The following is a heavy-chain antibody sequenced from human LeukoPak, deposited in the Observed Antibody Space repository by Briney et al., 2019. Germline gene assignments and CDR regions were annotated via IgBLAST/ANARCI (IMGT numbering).Heavy chain of an antibody. Sequence: PGRSLRLSCAASGFTFSSYAMHWVRQAPGKGLEWVAVISYDGSNKYYADSVKGRFTISRDNAKNSLYLQMNSLRAEDTAVYYCARGRYYYDSSGYPYWGQGTLVTVSS. D-gene: IGHD3-22*01. V-gene: IGHV3-30-3*01. J-gene: IGHJ4*02. CDR3: ARGRYYYDSSGYPY. CDR2: ISYDGSNK. CDR1: GFTFSSYA.